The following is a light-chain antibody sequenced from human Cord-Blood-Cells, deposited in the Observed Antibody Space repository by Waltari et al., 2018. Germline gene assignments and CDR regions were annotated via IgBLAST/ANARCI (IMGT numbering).Light chain of an antibody. Sequence: EIVLTQSPGTLSLSPGERATLSCRASQSVSSSYLAWYQQKPGQAPRLPIYGASSRATGIPGRCSGSWSGTYFTLTISRLEPDEFAVYYWQQYSSSLTFGGGTKVEIK. J-gene: IGKJ4*01. CDR1: QSVSSSY. CDR2: GAS. CDR3: QQYSSSLT. V-gene: IGKV3-20*01.